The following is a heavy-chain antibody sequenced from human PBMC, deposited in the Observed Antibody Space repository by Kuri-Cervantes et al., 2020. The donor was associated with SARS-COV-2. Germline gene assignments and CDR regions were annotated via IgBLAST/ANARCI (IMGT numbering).Heavy chain of an antibody. J-gene: IGHJ4*02. CDR2: ISSSGSTI. Sequence: GESLKISCAASGFTFSDYYMTWIRQAPGKGLEWVSYISSSGSTIYYADSVKGRFTISRDNARNSLYLQMNSLRAEDTAVYYCAKDPSPYSVLLWFGEFGFDYWGQGTLVTVSS. CDR3: AKDPSPYSVLLWFGEFGFDY. CDR1: GFTFSDYY. D-gene: IGHD3-10*01. V-gene: IGHV3-11*04.